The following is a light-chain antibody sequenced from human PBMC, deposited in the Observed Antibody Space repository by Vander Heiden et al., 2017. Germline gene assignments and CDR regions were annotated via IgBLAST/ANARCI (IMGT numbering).Light chain of an antibody. CDR2: GAS. V-gene: IGKV3-15*01. J-gene: IGKJ3*01. Sequence: EVVMTQSPATLSVSPGESATLSCRASQSVSSRLAWYQQRPGQAPRLLIYGASARATGIQARFRGGRWGTEFTLTISSLQSEDFAVYYCQHYGDSAPGFTFGRGTKVDIK. CDR1: QSVSSR. CDR3: QHYGDSAPGFT.